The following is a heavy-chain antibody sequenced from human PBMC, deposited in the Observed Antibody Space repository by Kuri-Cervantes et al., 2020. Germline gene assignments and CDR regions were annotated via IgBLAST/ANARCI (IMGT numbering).Heavy chain of an antibody. D-gene: IGHD3-10*01. CDR3: ARDISPYYGSGSYLSGVDY. Sequence: GESLKISCAASGFTFSSYSMNWVRQAPGKGLEWVSSISSSSSYIYYADSVKGRFTISRDNAKNSLYLQMNSLRVEDTAVYYCARDISPYYGSGSYLSGVDYWGQGTLVTVSS. CDR1: GFTFSSYS. J-gene: IGHJ4*02. CDR2: ISSSSSYI. V-gene: IGHV3-21*01.